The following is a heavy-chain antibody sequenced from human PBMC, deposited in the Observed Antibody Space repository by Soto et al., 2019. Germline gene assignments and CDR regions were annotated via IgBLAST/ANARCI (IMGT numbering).Heavy chain of an antibody. CDR3: ASSYGSGSRAFDY. CDR2: VNPIVSMS. J-gene: IGHJ4*02. D-gene: IGHD3-10*01. CDR1: GDTFNFYS. V-gene: IGHV1-69*02. Sequence: QVQLVQSGAEVKRPGSSVKVSCKASGDTFNFYSINWVRQAPGLGLEWMGRVNPIVSMSNYAQKFQGRVTRTADTSTSTAYMELSSLRSEDTAIYYCASSYGSGSRAFDYWGQGALVTVSS.